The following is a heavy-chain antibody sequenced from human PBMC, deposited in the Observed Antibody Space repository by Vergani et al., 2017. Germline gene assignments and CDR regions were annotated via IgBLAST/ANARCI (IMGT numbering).Heavy chain of an antibody. CDR3: AKASRWLQFNYYYYMDV. CDR2: ISGSGGST. CDR1: GFTFSSYA. J-gene: IGHJ6*03. D-gene: IGHD5-24*01. Sequence: EVQLLESGGGLVQPGGSLRLSCAASGFTFSSYAMSWVRQAPGKGLEWVSAISGSGGSTYYADSVKGRFTISRDNSKNTLYLQMNSLRAEDTAVHYCAKASRWLQFNYYYYMDVWGKGTTVTVSS. V-gene: IGHV3-23*01.